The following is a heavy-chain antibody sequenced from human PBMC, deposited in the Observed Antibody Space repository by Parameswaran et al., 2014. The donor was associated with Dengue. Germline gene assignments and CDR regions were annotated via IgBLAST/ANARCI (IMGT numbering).Heavy chain of an antibody. Sequence: ASETLSLTCTVSGGSISSSSYYWGWIRQPPGKGLEWIGSIYYSGSTYYNPSLKSRVTISVDTSKNQFSLKLSSVTAADTAVYYCAATSTFGGVIDAWGQGTLVTVSS. D-gene: IGHD3-16*02. J-gene: IGHJ4*02. V-gene: IGHV4-39*01. CDR3: AATSTFGGVIDA. CDR1: GGSISSSSYY. CDR2: IYYSGST.